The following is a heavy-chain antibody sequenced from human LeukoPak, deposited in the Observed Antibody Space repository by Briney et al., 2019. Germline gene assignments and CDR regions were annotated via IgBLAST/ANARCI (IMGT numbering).Heavy chain of an antibody. J-gene: IGHJ6*03. V-gene: IGHV4-39*07. D-gene: IGHD2/OR15-2a*01. CDR3: ARDLILAEDYYYYYMDV. Sequence: SETLSLTCTVSGGSISSSIYYWGWIRQPPGKGLEWIGSIYYSGSTYYNPSLKSRVTISVDTSKNQFSLKLSSVTAADTAVYYCARDLILAEDYYYYYMDVWGKGTTVTVPS. CDR2: IYYSGST. CDR1: GGSISSSIYY.